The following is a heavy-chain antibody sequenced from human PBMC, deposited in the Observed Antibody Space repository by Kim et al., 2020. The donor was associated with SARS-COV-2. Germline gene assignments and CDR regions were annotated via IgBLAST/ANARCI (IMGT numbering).Heavy chain of an antibody. V-gene: IGHV4-59*01. D-gene: IGHD3-22*01. J-gene: IGHJ2*01. CDR2: IYYSGST. Sequence: SETLSLTCTVSGGSISSYYWSWIRQPPGKGLEWIGYIYYSGSTNYNPSLKSRVTISVDTSKNQFSLKLSSVTAADTAVYYCARVSSRVEYYYDSSGPDWYFDLWGRGTLVNVSS. CDR1: GGSISSYY. CDR3: ARVSSRVEYYYDSSGPDWYFDL.